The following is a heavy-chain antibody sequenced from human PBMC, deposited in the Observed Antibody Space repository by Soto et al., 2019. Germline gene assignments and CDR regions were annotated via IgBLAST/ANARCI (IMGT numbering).Heavy chain of an antibody. J-gene: IGHJ4*02. V-gene: IGHV3-23*01. CDR3: AKEGGHSTSPSYIHY. CDR2: ISGSGDTT. CDR1: GFTFSSYA. Sequence: EVQLLESGGGLVQPGGSLRLSCAASGFTFSSYAMSWVRQAPGKGLEWVSTISGSGDTTFYADSLKGRFTISRDNSKNTLYLQLNSLRADDTAVFYCAKEGGHSTSPSYIHYWGQGILVTVSS. D-gene: IGHD6-6*01.